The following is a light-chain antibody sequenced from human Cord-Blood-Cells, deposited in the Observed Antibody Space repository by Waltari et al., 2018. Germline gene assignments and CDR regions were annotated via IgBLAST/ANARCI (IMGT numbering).Light chain of an antibody. J-gene: IGKJ4*01. Sequence: EIVLTQSPGNLSLSPGERATLSCRASQSVSSSYLAGYQQEPGQAPRLLIYGASSRATCIPDRFSGSGSGTDFTLTISRLEPEDFAVYYCQQYGSSPPLTFGGGTKVEIK. V-gene: IGKV3-20*01. CDR3: QQYGSSPPLT. CDR1: QSVSSSY. CDR2: GAS.